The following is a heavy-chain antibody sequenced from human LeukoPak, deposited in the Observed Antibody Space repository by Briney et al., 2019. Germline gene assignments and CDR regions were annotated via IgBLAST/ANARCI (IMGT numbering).Heavy chain of an antibody. D-gene: IGHD6-19*01. CDR1: GFTLSTYA. Sequence: PGGSLRLSCAASGFTLSTYAMNWVRQAPGKGLEWVAVIWYDGSNKYYADSVKGRFTISRDNSKNTLYLQMNSLRAEDTAVYHCARRAVAGPQYYFDYWGQGTLVTVSS. V-gene: IGHV3-33*08. CDR3: ARRAVAGPQYYFDY. CDR2: IWYDGSNK. J-gene: IGHJ4*02.